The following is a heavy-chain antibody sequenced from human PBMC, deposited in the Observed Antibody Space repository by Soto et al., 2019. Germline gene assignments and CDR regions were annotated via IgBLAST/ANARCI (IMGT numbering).Heavy chain of an antibody. CDR2: IYHRGRT. D-gene: IGHD3-16*01. CDR1: GGSISSSNW. V-gene: IGHV4-4*02. J-gene: IGHJ4*02. CDR3: ARWDTFGGVTGFDY. Sequence: SETLSLTCAVSGGSISSSNWWSWVRQPPGKGREWSGEIYHRGRTNYNPSRKGRVTISVDKSKNQSCLKLSSVTAAEPAVYYCARWDTFGGVTGFDYWAREPWSPSPQ.